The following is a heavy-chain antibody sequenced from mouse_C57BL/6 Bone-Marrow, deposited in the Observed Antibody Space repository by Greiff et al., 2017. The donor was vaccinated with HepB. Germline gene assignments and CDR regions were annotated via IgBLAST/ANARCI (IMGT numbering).Heavy chain of an antibody. Sequence: QVQLKQPGAELVKPGASVKLSCKASGYTFTSYWMHWVKQRPGQGLEWIGMIHPNSGSTNYNEKFKSKATLTVDKSSSTAYMQLSSLTSEDSAVYYCARRGVRGGYAMDYWGQGTSVTVSS. CDR1: GYTFTSYW. J-gene: IGHJ4*01. V-gene: IGHV1-64*01. CDR3: ARRGVRGGYAMDY. D-gene: IGHD2-14*01. CDR2: IHPNSGST.